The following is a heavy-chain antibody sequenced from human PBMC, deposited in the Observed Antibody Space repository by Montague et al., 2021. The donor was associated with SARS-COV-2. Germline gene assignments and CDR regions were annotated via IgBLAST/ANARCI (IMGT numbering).Heavy chain of an antibody. V-gene: IGHV4-39*01. CDR1: GGSISSSSYY. Sequence: SETLSLTCTVSGGSISSSSYYWGWIRQPPGKGLEWIGSIYYSGSTYYNPSLKSRVTISVDTSKNQFSLKLSSVTAADTAVYYCAKVKHVHYDFWSGYRGGYFDYWGQGTLVTASS. CDR3: AKVKHVHYDFWSGYRGGYFDY. CDR2: IYYSGST. J-gene: IGHJ4*02. D-gene: IGHD3-3*01.